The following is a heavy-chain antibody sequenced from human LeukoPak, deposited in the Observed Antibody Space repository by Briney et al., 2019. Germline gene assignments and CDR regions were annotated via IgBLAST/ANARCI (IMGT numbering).Heavy chain of an antibody. J-gene: IGHJ4*02. CDR2: IYYSGST. D-gene: IGHD3-10*01. CDR3: ARHVGNSGSGSYLTYFDY. Sequence: SETLSLTCTVSGGSISSYYWSWIRQPPGKGLELIGHIYYSGSTHYNPSLKSRVTISVDTSKNQFSLKLSSVTAADTAVYYCARHVGNSGSGSYLTYFDYWGQGTLVTVSS. V-gene: IGHV4-59*08. CDR1: GGSISSYY.